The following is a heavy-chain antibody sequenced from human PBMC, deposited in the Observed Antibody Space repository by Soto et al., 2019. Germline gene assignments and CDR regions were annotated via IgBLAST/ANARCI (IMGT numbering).Heavy chain of an antibody. CDR2: IIPIFGTA. CDR1: GGTFSSYA. V-gene: IGHV1-69*01. CDR3: ARDPVDTAMDYYCYGMDV. D-gene: IGHD5-18*01. Sequence: QVQLVQSGAEVKKPGSSVKVSCKASGGTFSSYAISWLRQAPGQGLEWMGGIIPIFGTANYAQKFQGRVTITADESTSTAYMELSSLRSEDTAVYYCARDPVDTAMDYYCYGMDVWGQGTTVTVSS. J-gene: IGHJ6*02.